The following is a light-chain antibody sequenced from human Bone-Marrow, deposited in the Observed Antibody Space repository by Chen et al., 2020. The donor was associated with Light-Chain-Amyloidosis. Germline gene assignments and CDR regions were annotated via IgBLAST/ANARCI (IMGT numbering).Light chain of an antibody. CDR1: DLPTKY. CDR3: QSADSSGTYEVI. J-gene: IGLJ2*01. CDR2: RDT. V-gene: IGLV3-25*03. Sequence: SYELTKQPSVSVSQGQTARITCAGDDLPTKYAYWYQQKPGQAPVLVIHRDTERPSGISERFSGSSSGTTATLTISGVQAEDEADYHCQSADSSGTYEVIFGGGTKLTVL.